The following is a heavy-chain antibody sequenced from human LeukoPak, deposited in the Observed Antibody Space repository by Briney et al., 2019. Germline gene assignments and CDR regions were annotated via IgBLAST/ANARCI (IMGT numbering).Heavy chain of an antibody. CDR2: ISGSGGST. D-gene: IGHD3-10*01. CDR3: AKDLNYYGSGSYYSGEDY. V-gene: IGHV3-23*01. CDR1: GFTFSSYA. Sequence: PGGSLRLSCAASGFTFSSYAMSWARQAPGKGLEWASAISGSGGSTYYADSVKGRFTISRDNSKNTLYLQMNSLRAEDTAVYYCAKDLNYYGSGSYYSGEDYWGQGTLVTVSS. J-gene: IGHJ4*02.